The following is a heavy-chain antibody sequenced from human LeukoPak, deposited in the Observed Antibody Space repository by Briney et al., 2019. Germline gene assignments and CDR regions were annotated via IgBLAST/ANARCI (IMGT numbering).Heavy chain of an antibody. D-gene: IGHD6-13*01. CDR2: ISGSGGST. J-gene: IGHJ6*02. Sequence: GGSLRLSCAASGFTFSSYAMSWVRQAPGKGLEWVSAISGSGGSTYYADSVKGRFTISRDNSKNTLYLQMNSLRAEDTAVYYCARVAAAAGSPYYYYGMDVWGQGTTVTVSS. CDR1: GFTFSSYA. V-gene: IGHV3-23*01. CDR3: ARVAAAAGSPYYYYGMDV.